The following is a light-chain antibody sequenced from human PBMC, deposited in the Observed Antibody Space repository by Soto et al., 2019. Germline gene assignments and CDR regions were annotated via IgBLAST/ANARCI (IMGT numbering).Light chain of an antibody. J-gene: IGKJ4*01. CDR3: QQYYSSAT. CDR2: AAS. V-gene: IGKV1-8*01. Sequence: AIRMTQSPSSLSASTGDRVTITCRASQGISSYLAWYQQKPGKAPKLLIYAASTLQSGVPSRFSGSGSGTDFTLTISCLQSEGFATYYCQQYYSSATFGGGTKVDIK. CDR1: QGISSY.